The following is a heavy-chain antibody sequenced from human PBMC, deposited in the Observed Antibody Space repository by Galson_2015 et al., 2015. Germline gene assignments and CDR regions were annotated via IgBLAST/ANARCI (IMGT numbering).Heavy chain of an antibody. CDR2: INWNGGST. Sequence: SLRLSCAASGFTFSNAWMSWVRQAPGKGLEWVSGINWNGGSTGYADSVKGRFTISRDNAKNSLYLQMNSLRAEDTALYHCARGTVTQPFDYWGQGTLVTVSS. J-gene: IGHJ4*02. D-gene: IGHD4-17*01. CDR1: GFTFSNAW. V-gene: IGHV3-20*01. CDR3: ARGTVTQPFDY.